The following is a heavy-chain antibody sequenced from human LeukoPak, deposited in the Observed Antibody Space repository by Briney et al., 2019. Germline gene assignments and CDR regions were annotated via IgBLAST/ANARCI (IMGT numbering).Heavy chain of an antibody. J-gene: IGHJ3*02. D-gene: IGHD3-16*01. Sequence: GSLRLSCAASGFTFSSYSMNWVRQAPGKGLEWLGEISHSGTTTYNPSLKSRVTISVDTSKNQFSLKLRSVTAADTAVYYCARGLVWRFLLDSRRDSFDIWGXGTTITVSS. CDR3: ARGLVWRFLLDSRRDSFDI. CDR1: GFTFSSYS. V-gene: IGHV4-34*01. CDR2: ISHSGTT.